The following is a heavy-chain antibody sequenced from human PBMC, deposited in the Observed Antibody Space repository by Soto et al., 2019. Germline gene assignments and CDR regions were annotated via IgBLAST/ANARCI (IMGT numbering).Heavy chain of an antibody. CDR1: GFTFSSYA. J-gene: IGHJ5*02. Sequence: PGGSLRLSCAASGFTFSSYAMSWVRQAPGKGLEWVSAISGSGGSTYYADSVKGRFTISRGNSKNTLYLQMNSLRAEDTAVYYCARGVPPPLLLWFGELFPWFDPWGQGTLVTVSS. D-gene: IGHD3-10*01. V-gene: IGHV3-23*01. CDR2: ISGSGGST. CDR3: ARGVPPPLLLWFGELFPWFDP.